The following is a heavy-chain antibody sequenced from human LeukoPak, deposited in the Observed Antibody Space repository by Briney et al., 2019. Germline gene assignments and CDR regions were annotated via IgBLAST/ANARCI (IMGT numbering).Heavy chain of an antibody. V-gene: IGHV1-69*13. J-gene: IGHJ3*02. CDR2: IIPIFGTA. D-gene: IGHD5-12*01. CDR1: GGTFSSYA. Sequence: SVKVSCKASGGTFSSYAISWVRQAPGQGLEWMGGIIPIFGTANYAQKFQGRVTITADESTSTAYMELSSLRSEDTAVYYCAGDPVVATIDDAFDIWGQGTMVTVSS. CDR3: AGDPVVATIDDAFDI.